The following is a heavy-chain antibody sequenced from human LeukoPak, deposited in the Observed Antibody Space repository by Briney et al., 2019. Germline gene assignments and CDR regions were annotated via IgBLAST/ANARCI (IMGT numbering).Heavy chain of an antibody. CDR2: IRYDGSNK. D-gene: IGHD3-9*01. J-gene: IGHJ4*02. V-gene: IGHV3-30*02. CDR3: AKDPYFDWLLSSYFDY. Sequence: GGSLRLSCAASGFTFSSYGMHWVRQAPGKGLEWVAFIRYDGSNKYYADSVKGRFTISRDNSENTLYLQMNSLRAEDTAVYYCAKDPYFDWLLSSYFDYWGQGTLVTVSS. CDR1: GFTFSSYG.